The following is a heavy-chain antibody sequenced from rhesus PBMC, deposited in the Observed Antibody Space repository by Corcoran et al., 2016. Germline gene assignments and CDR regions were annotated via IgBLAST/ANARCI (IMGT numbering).Heavy chain of an antibody. D-gene: IGHD6S26*01. V-gene: IGHV4-73*01. Sequence: QVKLQQWGEGLVKPSETLSLTCAVYGGSISGYYGSWIRQPPGQGREWIGNICGNSASTNYNPSLKNRVTISKDTSKNQFSLKLSSVTAADTAVYYCARGGKQRLVSFSLDVWGPGTPITISS. CDR2: ICGNSAST. CDR1: GGSISGYY. CDR3: ARGGKQRLVSFSLDV. J-gene: IGHJ2*01.